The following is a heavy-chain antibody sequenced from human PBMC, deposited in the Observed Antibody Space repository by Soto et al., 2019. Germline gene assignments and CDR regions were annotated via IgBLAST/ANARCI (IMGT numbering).Heavy chain of an antibody. J-gene: IGHJ5*02. CDR3: ARRLGSGRNNRLAP. CDR1: GGSISSSSYY. D-gene: IGHD3-10*02. V-gene: IGHV4-39*01. CDR2: IYYSGST. Sequence: SETLSLTCTVSGGSISSSSYYWGWIRQPPGKGLEWIGSIYYSGSTYYNPSLKSRVTISVDTSKNQFSLKLSSVTAADTAVYYCARRLGSGRNNRLAPWGQETLVTVPS.